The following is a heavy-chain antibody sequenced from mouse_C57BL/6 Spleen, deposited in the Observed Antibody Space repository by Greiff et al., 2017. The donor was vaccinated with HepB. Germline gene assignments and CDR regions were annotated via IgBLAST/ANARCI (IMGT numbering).Heavy chain of an antibody. Sequence: QVQLQQPGAELVMPGASVKLSCKASGYTFTSYWMHWVKQRPGQGLEWIGEIDPSDSYTNYNQKFKGKSTLTVDKSSSTAYMQLSSLTSEDSAVYYCARFTTVVATYDYWGQGTTLTVSS. D-gene: IGHD1-1*01. CDR1: GYTFTSYW. CDR3: ARFTTVVATYDY. CDR2: IDPSDSYT. J-gene: IGHJ2*01. V-gene: IGHV1-69*01.